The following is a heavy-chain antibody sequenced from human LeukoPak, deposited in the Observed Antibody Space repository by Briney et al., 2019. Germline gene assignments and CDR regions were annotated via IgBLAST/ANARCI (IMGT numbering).Heavy chain of an antibody. D-gene: IGHD1-26*01. CDR3: AKDQDVYSGSQS. J-gene: IGHJ4*02. CDR2: LSGSDSST. V-gene: IGHV3-23*01. CDR1: GFTFSNSA. Sequence: GGSLRLSCAASGFTFSNSAMSWVRQAPGKGLEWVSTLSGSDSSTYYADSVRGRFTISRDNSKNTVFLQMNSLRVEDTAIHYCAKDQDVYSGSQSWGQGTLVTVSS.